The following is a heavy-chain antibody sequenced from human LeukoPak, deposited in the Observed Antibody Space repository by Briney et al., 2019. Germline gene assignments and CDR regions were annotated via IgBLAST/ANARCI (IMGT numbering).Heavy chain of an antibody. CDR3: TTDFSYYYGSGSYYTPTSYYYYYMDV. V-gene: IGHV3-15*01. D-gene: IGHD3-10*01. J-gene: IGHJ6*03. Sequence: GGSLRLSCAASGFTFSNAWMSWVRQAPGKGLEWVGRIKSKTDGGTTDYAAPVKGRFTISRDDSKNTLYLQMNSQKTEDTAVYYCTTDFSYYYGSGSYYTPTSYYYYYMDVWGKGTTVTVSS. CDR1: GFTFSNAW. CDR2: IKSKTDGGTT.